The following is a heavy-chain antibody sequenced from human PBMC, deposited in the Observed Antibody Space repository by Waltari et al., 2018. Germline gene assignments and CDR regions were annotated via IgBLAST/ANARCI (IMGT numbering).Heavy chain of an antibody. J-gene: IGHJ4*02. D-gene: IGHD1-26*01. CDR3: ATYLRSSGSYSLIY. CDR2: MNPNIGGT. Sequence: QAQLVQSGAEVKQPGASVKVSCKASGYVFTDYYLHWVRRAPGQGLEWLGWMNPNIGGTNYAQKVQGRVTLTRDTSINTAYMELSSLRSDDTAVYYCATYLRSSGSYSLIYWGQGTLVTVSS. V-gene: IGHV1-2*02. CDR1: GYVFTDYY.